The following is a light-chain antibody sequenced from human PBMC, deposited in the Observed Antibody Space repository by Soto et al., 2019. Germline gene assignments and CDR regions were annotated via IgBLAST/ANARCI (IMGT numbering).Light chain of an antibody. V-gene: IGKV3-15*01. CDR2: GAS. Sequence: EILMTQSPATLSVSPGERATLSCSASQSVDSNLAWYQQKPGQAPRLLIYGASTRATGIPARFSGSGSGTEFTLTISSLQSEDLAAYYCQQYNNWPPWTFGQGTRWIS. CDR1: QSVDSN. CDR3: QQYNNWPPWT. J-gene: IGKJ1*01.